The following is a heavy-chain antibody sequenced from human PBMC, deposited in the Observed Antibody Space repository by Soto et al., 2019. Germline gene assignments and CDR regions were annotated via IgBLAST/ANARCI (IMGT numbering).Heavy chain of an antibody. V-gene: IGHV4-34*01. D-gene: IGHD3-10*02. Sequence: PSDTLSLTCAGYCGSFSGYYWSGIGQPPGKGLEWIGEINHSGSTNYNPSLKSRVTISVDTSKNQFSLKLSSVTAADTAVYYCARGHVHSAWFDTWGQGTLVTVSS. J-gene: IGHJ5*02. CDR2: INHSGST. CDR1: CGSFSGYY. CDR3: ARGHVHSAWFDT.